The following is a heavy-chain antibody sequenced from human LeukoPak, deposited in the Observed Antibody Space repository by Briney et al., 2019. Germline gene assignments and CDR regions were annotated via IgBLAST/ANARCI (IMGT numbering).Heavy chain of an antibody. V-gene: IGHV4-59*08. J-gene: IGHJ4*02. CDR1: GGSISSYY. CDR2: IYNSGST. CDR3: ARLRTVTAFFDS. D-gene: IGHD2-21*02. Sequence: PSETLSLTCNISGGSISSYYWSWIRLPPGQGLEWSGYIYNSGSTNYNPSLKSRVTISADTSKNQFSLKLSSVTAADTAVYYCARLRTVTAFFDSWGQGTLVTVSS.